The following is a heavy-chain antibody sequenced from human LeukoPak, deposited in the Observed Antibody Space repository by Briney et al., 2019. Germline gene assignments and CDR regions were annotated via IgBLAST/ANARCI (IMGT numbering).Heavy chain of an antibody. CDR2: ISGSGGST. CDR3: AKMEGSDYYDSSGPPFDY. Sequence: GGSLRLSCAASGFTFSGYAMSWVRQAPGKGLEWVSAISGSGGSTYYADSVKGRFTISRDNSKNTLYLQMNSLRAEDTAVYYCAKMEGSDYYDSSGPPFDYWGQGTLVTVSS. V-gene: IGHV3-23*01. CDR1: GFTFSGYA. J-gene: IGHJ4*02. D-gene: IGHD3-22*01.